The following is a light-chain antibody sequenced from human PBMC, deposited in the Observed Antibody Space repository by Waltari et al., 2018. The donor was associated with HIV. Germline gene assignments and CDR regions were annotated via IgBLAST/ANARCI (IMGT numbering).Light chain of an antibody. V-gene: IGLV1-47*01. CDR1: KSNIGNNF. CDR3: ASWDDNLGHWI. CDR2: RND. J-gene: IGLJ2*01. Sequence: QPKMTQAPSASKTPGQRITMSCSGTKSNIGNNFIYWYQQIAGAAPRLVMARNDQRPAGVPYRFSVTKSGTSAFLAITGLRLDDEATYFCASWDDNLGHWIFGGGTKLTVL.